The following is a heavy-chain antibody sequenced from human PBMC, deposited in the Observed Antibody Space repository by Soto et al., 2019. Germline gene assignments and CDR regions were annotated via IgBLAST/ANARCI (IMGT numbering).Heavy chain of an antibody. CDR1: GGSISSGGYY. Sequence: QVQLQESGPGLVKPSQTLSLTCTVSGGSISSGGYYCSWIRQHPGKGLEWIGYIYYSGSTYYNPFLKSRVTISVDTSKNQFSLKLSSVTAADTAVYYCAGIYSGSPGGTLRYWGQGTLVTVSS. D-gene: IGHD1-26*01. CDR3: AGIYSGSPGGTLRY. V-gene: IGHV4-31*03. J-gene: IGHJ4*02. CDR2: IYYSGST.